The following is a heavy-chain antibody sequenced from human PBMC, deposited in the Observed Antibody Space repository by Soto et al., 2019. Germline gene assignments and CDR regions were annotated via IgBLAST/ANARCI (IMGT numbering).Heavy chain of an antibody. CDR2: IIPIFSTP. CDR1: GGTFSNSA. CDR3: ARPIQYYFDTSAQSAWFDP. V-gene: IGHV1-69*13. J-gene: IGHJ5*02. Sequence: ASVKVSCKASGGTFSNSAISWVRQAPGQGLEWMGGIIPIFSTPNYAQKFQGRVTITADESTSTAYMELSSLRSEDTAVYYCARPIQYYFDTSAQSAWFDPWGQGTLVTVSS. D-gene: IGHD3-22*01.